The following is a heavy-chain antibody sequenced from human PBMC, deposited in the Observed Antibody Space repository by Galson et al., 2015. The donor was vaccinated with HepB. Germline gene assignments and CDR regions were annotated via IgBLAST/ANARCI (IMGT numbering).Heavy chain of an antibody. CDR3: ARDGTFYYYGSGSYSYYYYGMDV. Sequence: SVKVSCKASGYTFTSYYMHWVRQAPGQGLEWMGIINPSGGSTSYAQKLQGRVTMTRDTSTSTVYMELSSLRSEDTAVYSCARDGTFYYYGSGSYSYYYYGMDVWGQGTTVTVSS. D-gene: IGHD3-10*01. CDR1: GYTFTSYY. V-gene: IGHV1-46*04. CDR2: INPSGGST. J-gene: IGHJ6*02.